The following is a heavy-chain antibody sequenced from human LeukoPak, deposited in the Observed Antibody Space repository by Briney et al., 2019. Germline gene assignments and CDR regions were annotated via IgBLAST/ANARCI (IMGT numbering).Heavy chain of an antibody. CDR2: TDYSGST. D-gene: IGHD3-22*01. CDR3: AAYTSGYRIFNY. CDR1: GGSISRGGYC. V-gene: IGHV4-31*03. J-gene: IGHJ4*02. Sequence: SQTLSLTCTVSGGSISRGGYCWSWIRQHPGKGLEWIGYTDYSGSTFYNPSLKSRLTMSIDTSKNQFSLKLSSVTAADTAVYYCAAYTSGYRIFNYWGQGTLVTVSS.